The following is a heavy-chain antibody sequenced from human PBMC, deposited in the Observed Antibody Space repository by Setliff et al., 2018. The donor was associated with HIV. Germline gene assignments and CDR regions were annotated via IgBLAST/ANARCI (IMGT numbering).Heavy chain of an antibody. D-gene: IGHD3-10*01. CDR3: ARGRSLVRGSGSPENYYMDV. CDR1: GFTFTSFW. Sequence: GGSLRLSCAASGFTFTSFWMSWVRQVPGKGLEWVATIKQDESERHYVDAVKGRFTISRDDAKNSLYLQMNSLRAEDTAVYYCARGRSLVRGSGSPENYYMDVWGKGTTVTVSS. J-gene: IGHJ6*03. V-gene: IGHV3-7*03. CDR2: IKQDESER.